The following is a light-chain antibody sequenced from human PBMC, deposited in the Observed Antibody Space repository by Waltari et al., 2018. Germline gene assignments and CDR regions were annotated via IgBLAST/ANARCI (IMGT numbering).Light chain of an antibody. Sequence: DIQMTQSPSTLSASVGDRVIFSCRASQIISKWLAWYQQKPGKATKLLIYKASTLESGVPSRFSGSGSGTEFTLTISSLQPEDFATYYCQQYNSYSLLSFGGGTKVEIK. CDR2: KAS. V-gene: IGKV1-5*03. CDR3: QQYNSYSLLS. J-gene: IGKJ4*01. CDR1: QIISKW.